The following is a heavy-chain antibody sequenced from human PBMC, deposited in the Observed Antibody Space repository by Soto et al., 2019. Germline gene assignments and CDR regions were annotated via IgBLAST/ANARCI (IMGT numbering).Heavy chain of an antibody. V-gene: IGHV4-59*01. CDR1: GGSISGYY. CDR3: ARFYSNYVVREFYFDY. D-gene: IGHD4-4*01. Sequence: QVQLQESGPGLVKPSETLSLTCTVSGGSISGYYWSWIRQPPGKGLEWIGYIYYIGSTNYNPSLKSRITISVDTSKNQFSLKLSSVTAADTAVYYCARFYSNYVVREFYFDYWGQGTLVTVSS. CDR2: IYYIGST. J-gene: IGHJ4*02.